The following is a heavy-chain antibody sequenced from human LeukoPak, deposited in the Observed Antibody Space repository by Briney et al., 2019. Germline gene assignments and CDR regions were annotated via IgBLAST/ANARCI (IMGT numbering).Heavy chain of an antibody. V-gene: IGHV4-59*01. J-gene: IGHJ4*02. CDR2: IYYNRST. D-gene: IGHD3-22*01. CDR3: ARVRGYYDSSGYFPYDFDY. CDR1: GGSISIYY. Sequence: SETLSLTCTVSGGSISIYYWSWIRQPPGKGLEWIGYIYYNRSTNYNPSLKSRVTISVDTSKNQFSLKLSSVTAADTAVYYCARVRGYYDSSGYFPYDFDYWGQGTLVTVSS.